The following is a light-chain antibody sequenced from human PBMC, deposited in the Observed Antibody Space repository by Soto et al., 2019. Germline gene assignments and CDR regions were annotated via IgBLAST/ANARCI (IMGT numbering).Light chain of an antibody. V-gene: IGLV1-40*01. CDR3: QSYDDTLSGSWV. CDR1: SSNVGAASD. J-gene: IGLJ1*01. Sequence: QSVLTHPRSVSGAPGQRVTISCSGSSSNVGAASDVYWYQQLPGTAPRLLISVNKKRPSGVPERFSGSKSGTSASLAITGLRPEDEADYYCQSYDDTLSGSWVFGTGTKVTVL. CDR2: VNK.